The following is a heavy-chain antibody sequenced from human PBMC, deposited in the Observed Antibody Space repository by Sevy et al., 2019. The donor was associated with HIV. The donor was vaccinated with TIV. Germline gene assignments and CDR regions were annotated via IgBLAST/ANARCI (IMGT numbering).Heavy chain of an antibody. V-gene: IGHV3-7*01. CDR2: IKQDGSEK. Sequence: GGSLRLSCAASGFTFSSYWMSWVRQAPGKGLEWVANIKQDGSEKYYVDSVKGRFTISRDNAKNSLYLQMNSLRAEDTAVYYCARAGYYDSSGYLDYWGQGTLVTVSS. CDR1: GFTFSSYW. J-gene: IGHJ4*02. CDR3: ARAGYYDSSGYLDY. D-gene: IGHD3-22*01.